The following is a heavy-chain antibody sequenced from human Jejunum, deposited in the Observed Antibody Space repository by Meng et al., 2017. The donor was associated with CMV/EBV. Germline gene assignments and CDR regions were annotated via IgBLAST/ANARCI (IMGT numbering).Heavy chain of an antibody. V-gene: IGHV3-21*04. J-gene: IGHJ3*02. CDR1: GVAVSSYN. CDR2: ISSNGRSDI. D-gene: IGHD1-26*01. Sequence: AASGVAVSSYNMNWVRQAPRKGLEWVASISSNGRSDIHYADSVKGRFTISRDNAKNTLYLQMNSLRAEDTAVYYCARANSYFAFDIWGQGTMVTVSS. CDR3: ARANSYFAFDI.